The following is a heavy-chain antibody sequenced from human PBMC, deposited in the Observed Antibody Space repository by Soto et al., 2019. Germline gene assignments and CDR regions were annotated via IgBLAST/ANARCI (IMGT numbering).Heavy chain of an antibody. CDR2: ISYDGSNK. CDR1: GFTFSSYA. Sequence: GGSLRLSCAASGFTFSSYAMHWVRQAPGKGLEWVAVISYDGSNKYYADSVKGRFTISRDNSKNTLYLQMNSLRAEDTAVYYCARDRSYSSGWSRNWFDPWGQGTLVTVSS. V-gene: IGHV3-30-3*01. J-gene: IGHJ5*02. D-gene: IGHD6-19*01. CDR3: ARDRSYSSGWSRNWFDP.